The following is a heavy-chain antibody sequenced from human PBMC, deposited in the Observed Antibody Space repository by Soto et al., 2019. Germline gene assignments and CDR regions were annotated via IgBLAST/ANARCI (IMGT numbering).Heavy chain of an antibody. CDR1: GGSVSSGSYY. CDR3: AREASVFDY. J-gene: IGHJ4*02. V-gene: IGHV4-61*01. CDR2: IYYSGST. Sequence: PSDTLSLTCTVSGGSVSSGSYYWSWIRQPPGKGLEWIGYIYYSGSTNYNPSLKSRVTISVDTSKNQFSLKLSSVTAADTAVYYCAREASVFDYWGQGTLVTVSS.